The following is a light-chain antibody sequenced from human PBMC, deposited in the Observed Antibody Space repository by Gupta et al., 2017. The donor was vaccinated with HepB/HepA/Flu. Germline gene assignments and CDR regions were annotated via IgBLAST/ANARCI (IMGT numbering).Light chain of an antibody. CDR1: QSVTSN. CDR2: DAA. Sequence: EIVMTQSPATLSVSLGERVVISCRASQSVTSNLAWYQHKLGQAHMLLIYDAATRDTDIQARFSGSGSGKELTISISVRQSEDIAVSYCQHYNNWPPYAFGQGTKLEIK. J-gene: IGKJ2*01. CDR3: QHYNNWPPYA. V-gene: IGKV3-15*01.